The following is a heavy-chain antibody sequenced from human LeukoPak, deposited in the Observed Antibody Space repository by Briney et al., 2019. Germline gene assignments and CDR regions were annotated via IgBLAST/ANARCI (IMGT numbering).Heavy chain of an antibody. Sequence: GGSLRLSCAASGFTFSSYAMHWVRQAPGKGLEWVAVISYDGSNKYYADSVKGRFTISRDNSKNTLYLQMNSLRAEDTAVYYCATQPHYDFWSGYYPPHDYWGQGTLVTVSS. J-gene: IGHJ4*02. V-gene: IGHV3-30-3*01. CDR1: GFTFSSYA. CDR2: ISYDGSNK. CDR3: ATQPHYDFWSGYYPPHDY. D-gene: IGHD3-3*01.